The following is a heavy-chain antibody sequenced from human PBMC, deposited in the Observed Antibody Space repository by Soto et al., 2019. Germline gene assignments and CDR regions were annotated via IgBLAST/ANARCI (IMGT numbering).Heavy chain of an antibody. CDR2: IYHSGST. Sequence: SETLSLTCAVSGYSISSGYYWGWIRQPPGKGLEWIGSIYHSGSTYYNPSLKSRVTISVDTSKNQFSLKLSSVTAADTAVYYCARARITMVRGVIIIALFDYWGQGTLVTVPQ. J-gene: IGHJ4*02. V-gene: IGHV4-38-2*01. D-gene: IGHD3-10*01. CDR1: GYSISSGYY. CDR3: ARARITMVRGVIIIALFDY.